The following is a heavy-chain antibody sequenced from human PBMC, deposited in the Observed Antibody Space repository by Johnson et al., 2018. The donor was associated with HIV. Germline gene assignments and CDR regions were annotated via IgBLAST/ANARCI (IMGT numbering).Heavy chain of an antibody. CDR1: GFTISSYG. D-gene: IGHD3-3*01. CDR3: TKDGQPYYNFWSASPDVFDI. Sequence: QVQLVESGGGVVQPGRSLRLSCAASGFTISSYGMHWVRQAPGKGLEWVAVISYGGSDKYYADSVKGRVTISRDNPKNTVYLHMNNLRAEDTAVYYCTKDGQPYYNFWSASPDVFDIWGQGTMVSVSS. J-gene: IGHJ3*02. CDR2: ISYGGSDK. V-gene: IGHV3-30*18.